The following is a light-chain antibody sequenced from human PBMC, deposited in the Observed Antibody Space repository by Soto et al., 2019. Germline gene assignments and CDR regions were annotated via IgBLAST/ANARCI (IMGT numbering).Light chain of an antibody. CDR2: GTS. J-gene: IGKJ2*01. CDR3: QQYGNSRFT. CDR1: PGVLTSS. V-gene: IGKV3-20*01. Sequence: PGDRAALAFRASPGVLTSSFAWYQQKPGQAPRLLIFGTSARATGIPDRFRGSGSGTEFTLTITRLEPEDFAVYYCQQYGNSRFTFGRGTKLEIK.